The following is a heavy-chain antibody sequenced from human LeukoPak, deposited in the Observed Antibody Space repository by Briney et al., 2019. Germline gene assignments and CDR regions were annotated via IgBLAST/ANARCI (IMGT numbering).Heavy chain of an antibody. V-gene: IGHV3-20*04. Sequence: GGSLRLSCAASGFTFSSYAVSWVRQAPGKGLEWVSGINWNGGSTGYADSVKGRFTISRDNAKNSLYLQMNSLRAEDTALYYCARVFIRRGYCSGGSCRDYYYGMDVWGQGTTVTVSS. CDR3: ARVFIRRGYCSGGSCRDYYYGMDV. D-gene: IGHD2-15*01. CDR1: GFTFSSYA. CDR2: INWNGGST. J-gene: IGHJ6*02.